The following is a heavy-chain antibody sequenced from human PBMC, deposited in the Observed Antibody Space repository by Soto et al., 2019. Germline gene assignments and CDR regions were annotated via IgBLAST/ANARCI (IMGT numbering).Heavy chain of an antibody. V-gene: IGHV1-8*02. CDR2: MNPNSGNT. CDR3: ARVARGYYYYYYMDV. CDR1: GYTFTSYY. Sequence: ASVKVSCKASGYTFTSYYMHWVRQAPGQGLEWMGWMNPNSGNTGYAQKFQGRVTMTRNTSISTAYMELSSLRSEDTAVYYCARVARGYYYYYYMDVWGKGTTVTVSS. J-gene: IGHJ6*03.